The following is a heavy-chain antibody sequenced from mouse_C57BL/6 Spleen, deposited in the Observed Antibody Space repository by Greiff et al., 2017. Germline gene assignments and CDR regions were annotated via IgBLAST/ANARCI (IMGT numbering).Heavy chain of an antibody. J-gene: IGHJ4*01. CDR2: IHPNSGST. CDR3: AGPRTTVVAHYAMDY. Sequence: VQLQQPGAELVKPGASVKLSCKASGYTFTSYWMHWVKQRPGQGLEWIGMIHPNSGSTNYNEKFKSKATLTVDKSSSTAYMQLSSLTSEDSAVYYCAGPRTTVVAHYAMDYWGQGTSVTVSS. D-gene: IGHD1-1*01. V-gene: IGHV1-64*01. CDR1: GYTFTSYW.